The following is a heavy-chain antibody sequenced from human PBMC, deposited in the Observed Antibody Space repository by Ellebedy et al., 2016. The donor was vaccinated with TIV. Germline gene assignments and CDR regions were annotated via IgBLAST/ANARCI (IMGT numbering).Heavy chain of an antibody. J-gene: IGHJ6*02. CDR3: ARGLVGSSSWPVYYYYYGMNV. V-gene: IGHV4-34*01. CDR1: GGSFSGYY. CDR2: INHSGST. Sequence: SETLSLXXAVYGGSFSGYYWSWIRQPPGKGLEWIGEINHSGSTNYNPSLKSRVTISVDTSKNQFSLKLSSVTAADTAVYYCARGLVGSSSWPVYYYYYGMNVWGQGTTVTVSS. D-gene: IGHD6-13*01.